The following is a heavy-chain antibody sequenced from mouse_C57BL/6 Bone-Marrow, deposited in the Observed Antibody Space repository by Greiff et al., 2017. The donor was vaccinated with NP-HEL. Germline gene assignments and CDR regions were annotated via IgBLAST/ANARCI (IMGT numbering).Heavy chain of an antibody. CDR2: IYPRSGNT. CDR1: GYTFTSYG. D-gene: IGHD1-1*01. Sequence: VQLQQSGAELARPGASVKLSCKASGYTFTSYGISWVKQRTGQGLEWIGEIYPRSGNTYYNEKFKGKATLTADKSSSTAYMELRSLTSEDSAVYFCARQGFTTVELRDWYFDVWGTGTTVTVSS. V-gene: IGHV1-81*01. CDR3: ARQGFTTVELRDWYFDV. J-gene: IGHJ1*03.